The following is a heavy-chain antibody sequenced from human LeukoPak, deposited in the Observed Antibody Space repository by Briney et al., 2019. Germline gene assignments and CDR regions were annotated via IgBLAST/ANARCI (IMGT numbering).Heavy chain of an antibody. CDR3: AKAYYYDSSGYYSH. V-gene: IGHV3-9*03. J-gene: IGHJ4*02. D-gene: IGHD3-22*01. CDR1: GFTFDDYA. Sequence: GRSLRLSCAASGFTFDDYAMHWVRQAPGQGLEWVSGISWNSGSIGYADSVNGRFTISRDNAKDSLYLQMNSLIAEDMALYYCAKAYYYDSSGYYSHWGQGTLVTVSS. CDR2: ISWNSGSI.